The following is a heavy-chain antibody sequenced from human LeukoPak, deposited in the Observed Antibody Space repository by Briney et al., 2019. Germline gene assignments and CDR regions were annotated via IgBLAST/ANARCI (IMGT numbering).Heavy chain of an antibody. CDR3: AKGIYNPDP. D-gene: IGHD1-1*01. V-gene: IGHV3-30*02. CDR2: IRNDGSKT. Sequence: PGGSLRLSCAGSGFIFSTYGMHWVRQAPGKGLEWVAFIRNDGSKTYYADSVKGRFTISRDNSKSTLYLQMNSLRADDTAVYYCAKGIYNPDPWGQGALVTVSS. CDR1: GFIFSTYG. J-gene: IGHJ5*02.